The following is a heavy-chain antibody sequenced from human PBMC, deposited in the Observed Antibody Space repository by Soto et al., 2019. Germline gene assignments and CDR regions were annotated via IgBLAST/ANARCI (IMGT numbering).Heavy chain of an antibody. V-gene: IGHV3-23*01. CDR1: GFTFSSYA. Sequence: GGSLRLSCAASGFTFSSYAMSWVRQAPGKGLEWVSAISGSGGSTYYADSVKGRFTISRDNSKNTLYLQMNSLRAEDTAVYYCAKVGRRLLWFGEVAYFDYWGQGTLVTVSS. J-gene: IGHJ4*02. D-gene: IGHD3-10*01. CDR3: AKVGRRLLWFGEVAYFDY. CDR2: ISGSGGST.